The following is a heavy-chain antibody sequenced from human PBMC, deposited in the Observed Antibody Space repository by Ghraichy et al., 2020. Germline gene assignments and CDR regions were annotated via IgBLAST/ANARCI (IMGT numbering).Heavy chain of an antibody. CDR1: GFTVSSNY. V-gene: IGHV3-66*01. CDR2: IYSGGST. J-gene: IGHJ3*02. CDR3: ARAGALLGNCSSTSCYAREDAFDI. Sequence: GGSLRLSCAASGFTVSSNYMSWVRQAPGKGLEWVSGIYSGGSTYYADSVKGRFTISRDNSKNTLYLQMNSLRAEDPAGDYCARAGALLGNCSSTSCYAREDAFDIWGQGTMVTVSS. D-gene: IGHD2-2*01.